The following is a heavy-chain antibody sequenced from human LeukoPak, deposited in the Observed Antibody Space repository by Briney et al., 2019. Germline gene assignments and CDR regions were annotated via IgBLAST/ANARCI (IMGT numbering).Heavy chain of an antibody. CDR2: ISSGSGYI. Sequence: GGSLRLSCAASGFAFSNYSMNWVRQAPGKGLEWVSSISSGSGYIYHADSVKGRFTISRDNAKNSLYLQMNSLRAEDTAVYYCARLPGGYCSSTSCYTDAFDIWGQGTMVTVSS. D-gene: IGHD2-2*02. V-gene: IGHV3-21*01. CDR3: ARLPGGYCSSTSCYTDAFDI. J-gene: IGHJ3*02. CDR1: GFAFSNYS.